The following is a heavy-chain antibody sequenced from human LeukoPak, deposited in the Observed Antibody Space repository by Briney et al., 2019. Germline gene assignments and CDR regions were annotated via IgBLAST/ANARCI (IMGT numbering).Heavy chain of an antibody. CDR2: IFSDGTT. V-gene: IGHV3-66*01. CDR3: ARGLPLQFIVRALDP. Sequence: SGGSLRLSCAASGHIVSGNYMSWVRQGPGKGLEWIPVIFSDGTTHYADSVKGRFTISRDNSKNTVYLQMNSLTVEDTAVYYCARGLPLQFIVRALDPRGRGTLVTVSS. J-gene: IGHJ5*02. D-gene: IGHD5/OR15-5a*01. CDR1: GHIVSGNY.